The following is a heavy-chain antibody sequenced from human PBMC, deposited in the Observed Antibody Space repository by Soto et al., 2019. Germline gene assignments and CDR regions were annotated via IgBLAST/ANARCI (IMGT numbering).Heavy chain of an antibody. CDR3: MAIYDKVP. CDR2: IYAGGST. D-gene: IGHD3-9*01. V-gene: IGHV3-66*01. J-gene: IGHJ5*01. CDR1: GLTVSSKY. Sequence: HPGGSLRLSCAVSGLTVSSKYMSWVRQAPGKGLEWVSAIYAGGSTFYADSVEGRFTISRDNSKNMLYLQMNSLRAEDTAVYYCMAIYDKVPWGQGTLVTVSS.